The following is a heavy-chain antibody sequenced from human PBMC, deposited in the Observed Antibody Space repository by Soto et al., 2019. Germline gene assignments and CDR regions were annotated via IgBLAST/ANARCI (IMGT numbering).Heavy chain of an antibody. CDR3: ARDARGDEAPMDY. Sequence: SVKVSCKASGGTFSSYAISWVRQAPGQGLEWMGGIIPIFGTANYARKFQGRVTITADESTSTAYMELSSLRSEDTAVYYCARDARGDEAPMDYWGQGTLVTVSS. J-gene: IGHJ4*02. V-gene: IGHV1-69*13. CDR2: IIPIFGTA. CDR1: GGTFSSYA. D-gene: IGHD3-10*01.